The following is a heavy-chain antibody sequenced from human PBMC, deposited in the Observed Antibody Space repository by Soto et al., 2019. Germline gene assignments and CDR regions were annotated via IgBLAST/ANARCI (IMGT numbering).Heavy chain of an antibody. CDR3: ALHDWFDP. J-gene: IGHJ5*02. V-gene: IGHV3-53*01. CDR2: IYSGGST. CDR1: GFQVSSHY. Sequence: EVQVVESGGGLIQPGGSLRLSCAASGFQVSSHYMSWVRQAPGKGLEWVSVIYSGGSTYYAESVKGRFTISRDNSKNTMYLQMNSLRVEDTAVYYCALHDWFDPWDQGTLVTVSS.